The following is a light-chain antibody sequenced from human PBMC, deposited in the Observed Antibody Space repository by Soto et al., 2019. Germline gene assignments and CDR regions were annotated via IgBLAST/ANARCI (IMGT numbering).Light chain of an antibody. V-gene: IGLV2-14*01. CDR1: SSDVGGYNY. CDR3: SSYTSSSTPQHAV. CDR2: DVS. J-gene: IGLJ7*01. Sequence: QSALTQPASVSGSPGQSITISCTGTSSDVGGYNYVSWYQQHPGKAPKLMIYDVSNRPSGVSNRFSGSKSGNTASLTISGLQAEDEADYYCSSYTSSSTPQHAVFGGGTQLTVL.